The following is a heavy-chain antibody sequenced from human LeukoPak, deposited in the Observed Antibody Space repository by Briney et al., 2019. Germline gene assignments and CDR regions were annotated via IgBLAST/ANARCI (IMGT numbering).Heavy chain of an antibody. CDR3: ARNQYDFWSGYYRGAFDI. Sequence: PGGSLRLSCAASGFTFSSYGTHWVRQAPGKGLEWVAVIWYDGSNKYYADSVKGRFTISRDNSKNTLYLQMNSLRAEDTAVYYCARNQYDFWSGYYRGAFDIWGQGTMVTVSS. CDR2: IWYDGSNK. J-gene: IGHJ3*02. CDR1: GFTFSSYG. V-gene: IGHV3-33*01. D-gene: IGHD3-3*01.